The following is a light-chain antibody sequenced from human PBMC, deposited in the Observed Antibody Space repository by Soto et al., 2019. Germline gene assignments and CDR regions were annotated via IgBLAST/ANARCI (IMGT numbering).Light chain of an antibody. J-gene: IGLJ1*01. CDR2: EGS. CDR1: SSDVGSYNL. Sequence: QSALTQPASVSGSPGQSITISCTGTSSDVGSYNLVSWYQQHPGKAPKLMIYEGSKRPSGVSNRFSGSKSGNTASLTISGLQAEDEADYYCCSYAGSSTSVLGTGTKLTVL. CDR3: CSYAGSSTSV. V-gene: IGLV2-23*01.